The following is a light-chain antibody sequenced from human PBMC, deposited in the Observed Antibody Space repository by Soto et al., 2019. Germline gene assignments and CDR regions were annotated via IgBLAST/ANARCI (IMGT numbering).Light chain of an antibody. J-gene: IGKJ1*01. Sequence: DIRMTQSPSSLSASVGDRVTITCRASQSISSYLNWYQQKPGKAPKLLIYAASSLQSGVPSRFSGSGSGTDLTLTISSLQPEDFATYYCQQSYSTPRTFGQGTKVEIK. CDR1: QSISSY. V-gene: IGKV1-39*01. CDR3: QQSYSTPRT. CDR2: AAS.